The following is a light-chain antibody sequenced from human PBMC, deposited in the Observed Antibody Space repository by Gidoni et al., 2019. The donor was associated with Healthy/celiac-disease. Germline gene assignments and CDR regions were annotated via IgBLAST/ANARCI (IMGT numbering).Light chain of an antibody. Sequence: QSALTQPASVSGSPGQSITISCTGPSMDVGGYNYVSWYQHHPGKAPKLMIYEVSNRPSGVSNRFAGSKSGNTASLTISGLQAEDEADYYCSSYTSSSTPFYVFGTGTKVTVL. CDR2: EVS. CDR1: SMDVGGYNY. CDR3: SSYTSSSTPFYV. J-gene: IGLJ1*01. V-gene: IGLV2-14*01.